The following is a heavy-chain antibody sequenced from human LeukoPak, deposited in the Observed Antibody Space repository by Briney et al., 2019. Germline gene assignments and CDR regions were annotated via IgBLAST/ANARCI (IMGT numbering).Heavy chain of an antibody. Sequence: PGGSLRLSCAASGFTFSSYSMNWVRQAPGKGLEWVSYISSSSSTIYYADSVKGRFTISRDNAKNSLYLQMNSLRAEDTAVYYCARVSGDLYDSSALGAFDIWGQGTMVTVSS. V-gene: IGHV3-48*01. CDR2: ISSSSSTI. CDR1: GFTFSSYS. CDR3: ARVSGDLYDSSALGAFDI. J-gene: IGHJ3*02. D-gene: IGHD3-22*01.